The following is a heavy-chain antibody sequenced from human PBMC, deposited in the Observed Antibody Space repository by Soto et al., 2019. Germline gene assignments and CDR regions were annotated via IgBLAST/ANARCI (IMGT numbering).Heavy chain of an antibody. J-gene: IGHJ6*02. D-gene: IGHD2-2*02. V-gene: IGHV1-69*01. CDR1: GGTFSSYA. Sequence: QVQLVQSGAEVKKPGSSVKVSCKASGGTFSSYAISWVRQAPGQGLEWMGGIIPIFGTANYAQKFQGRVTITADESTSTAYMELSSLRSEDTAVYYCARNPIVVVPAAILFGRSYYYYGMDVWGQGTTVTVSS. CDR2: IIPIFGTA. CDR3: ARNPIVVVPAAILFGRSYYYYGMDV.